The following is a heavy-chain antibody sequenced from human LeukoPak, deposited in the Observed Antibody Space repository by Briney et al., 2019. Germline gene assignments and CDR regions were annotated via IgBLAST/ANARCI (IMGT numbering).Heavy chain of an antibody. V-gene: IGHV4-38-2*02. Sequence: SETLSLTCTVSGYSISSGYYWGWIRQPPGKGLEWIGSIYHSGSTYYNPSLKSRVTISVGTSKNQFSLKLSSVTAADTAVYYCARDWWDSSSWYSDYWGQGTLVTVSS. CDR1: GYSISSGYY. D-gene: IGHD6-13*01. J-gene: IGHJ4*02. CDR3: ARDWWDSSSWYSDY. CDR2: IYHSGST.